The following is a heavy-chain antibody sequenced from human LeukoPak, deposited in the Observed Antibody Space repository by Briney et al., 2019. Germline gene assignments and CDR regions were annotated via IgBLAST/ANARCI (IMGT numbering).Heavy chain of an antibody. Sequence: PSETLSLTCTVSGGSISSGSYYWRWIRQPAGKGLEWIGRIYTSGSTNYNPSLKSRVTISVDTSKNQFSLKLSSVTAADTAVYYCARDWGIVGVYSAAVYNDAFDIWGQGTMVTVSS. CDR3: ARDWGIVGVYSAAVYNDAFDI. J-gene: IGHJ3*02. CDR2: IYTSGST. CDR1: GGSISSGSYY. D-gene: IGHD1-26*01. V-gene: IGHV4-61*02.